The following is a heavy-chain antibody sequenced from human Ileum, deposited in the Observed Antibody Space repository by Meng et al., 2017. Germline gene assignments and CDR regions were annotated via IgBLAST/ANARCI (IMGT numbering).Heavy chain of an antibody. D-gene: IGHD6-19*01. Sequence: VQLVQAGAEVQKAGASVKVACKASGYTFTSSGLSWVRQAPGQGLEWMGWISPYNGNTNYAQKVQGRLTVTTDTSTSTAYMELRSLRSADTAVYYCARGDSSNRGFDYWGQGTLVTVSS. CDR1: GYTFTSSG. CDR2: ISPYNGNT. J-gene: IGHJ4*02. CDR3: ARGDSSNRGFDY. V-gene: IGHV1-18*01.